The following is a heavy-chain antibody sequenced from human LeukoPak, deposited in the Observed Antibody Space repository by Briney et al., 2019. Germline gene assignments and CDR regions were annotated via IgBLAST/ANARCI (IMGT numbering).Heavy chain of an antibody. D-gene: IGHD3-22*01. J-gene: IGHJ4*02. CDR3: ARSYDNSGYFYYFDY. Sequence: SETLSLTCAVSGGSISRGGYSWSWIRQVPGKGLEWIGYVSYSGSTSYNPSLKSRVAISIDTSKNQFSLKLRSVTAADTALYYCARSYDNSGYFYYFDYWGQGTLATVSS. V-gene: IGHV4-30-4*07. CDR2: VSYSGST. CDR1: GGSISRGGYS.